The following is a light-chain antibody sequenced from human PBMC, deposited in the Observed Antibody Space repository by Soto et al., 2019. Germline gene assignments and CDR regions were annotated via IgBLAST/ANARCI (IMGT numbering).Light chain of an antibody. CDR1: QSVSSY. Sequence: EIVLTQSPATLSLSPGERATLSCRASQSVSSYLAWYQQKPGQAPRLLIYDASNRATGIPARFSGSGSGTDFTLTISSPEPEDSAVYYCQQRSNWPPLTFGGGTKVEIK. J-gene: IGKJ4*01. CDR2: DAS. V-gene: IGKV3-11*01. CDR3: QQRSNWPPLT.